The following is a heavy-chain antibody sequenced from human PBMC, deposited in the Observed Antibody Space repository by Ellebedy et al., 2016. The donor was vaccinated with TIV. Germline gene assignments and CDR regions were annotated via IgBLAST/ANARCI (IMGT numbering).Heavy chain of an antibody. J-gene: IGHJ2*01. CDR1: GDSISGHS. D-gene: IGHD1-14*01. Sequence: SETLSLXCSLSGDSISGHSWSWIRLPPGKGLEWIGDIYYSGSPNSNASLESRVTLSIDRSQNLVSLKLRSVTAADTAVYFCARLRQSRDRSHWYFDLWGRGTLVTVSS. V-gene: IGHV4-59*11. CDR3: ARLRQSRDRSHWYFDL. CDR2: IYYSGSP.